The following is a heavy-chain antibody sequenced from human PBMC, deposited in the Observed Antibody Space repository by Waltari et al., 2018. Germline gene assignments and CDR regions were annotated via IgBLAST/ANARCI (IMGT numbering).Heavy chain of an antibody. CDR3: ATVLYYYDSSGYYY. V-gene: IGHV1-24*01. CDR1: GYTLTQLS. D-gene: IGHD3-22*01. J-gene: IGHJ4*02. Sequence: QVQPVQSGAEVKKPGASVKVSCQVSGYTLTQLSMHWVPPAPGKGLEWMGGFDPEDGETIYAQKFQGRVTMTEDTSTDTAYMELSSLRSEDTAVYYCATVLYYYDSSGYYYWGQGTLVTVSS. CDR2: FDPEDGET.